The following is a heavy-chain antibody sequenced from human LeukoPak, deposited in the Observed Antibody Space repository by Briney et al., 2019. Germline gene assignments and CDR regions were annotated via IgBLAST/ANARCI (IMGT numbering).Heavy chain of an antibody. CDR3: AREHTPYGSGCTAAY. J-gene: IGHJ4*02. CDR2: ISSSGSTI. Sequence: GGSLRLSCAASGFTFSDYYMSWIRQAPGKGLEWASYISSSGSTIYYADSVKGRFTISRDNAKNSLYPQMNSLRAEDTAVYYCAREHTPYGSGCTAAYWGQGTLVTVSS. CDR1: GFTFSDYY. D-gene: IGHD6-19*01. V-gene: IGHV3-11*04.